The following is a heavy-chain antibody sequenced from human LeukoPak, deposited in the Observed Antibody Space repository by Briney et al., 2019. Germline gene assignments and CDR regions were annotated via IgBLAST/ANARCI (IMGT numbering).Heavy chain of an antibody. Sequence: GGSLRLSCAASGFTVSTNYMAWVRQAPGKGLEWVSVIYSSGSTYYADSVKGRFTISRDNSKNTLYLQMNSLRAEDTAVYYCARVLYGGSSGSWGQGTLVTVSS. J-gene: IGHJ5*02. CDR1: GFTVSTNY. CDR2: IYSSGST. V-gene: IGHV3-53*01. CDR3: ARVLYGGSSGS. D-gene: IGHD2-15*01.